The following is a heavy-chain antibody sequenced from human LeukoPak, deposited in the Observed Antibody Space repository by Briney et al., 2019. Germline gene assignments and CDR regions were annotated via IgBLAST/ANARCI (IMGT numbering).Heavy chain of an antibody. CDR1: GFTFDDYA. CDR2: ISWNSGSI. D-gene: IGHD3-22*01. Sequence: PGGSLRPSCAASGFTFDDYAMHWVRQAPGKGLEWVSGISWNSGSIGYADSVKGRFTISRDNAKNSLYLQMNSVRAEDMALYYCAKGSYDSSGYYTFDYWGQGTLVTVSS. V-gene: IGHV3-9*03. J-gene: IGHJ4*02. CDR3: AKGSYDSSGYYTFDY.